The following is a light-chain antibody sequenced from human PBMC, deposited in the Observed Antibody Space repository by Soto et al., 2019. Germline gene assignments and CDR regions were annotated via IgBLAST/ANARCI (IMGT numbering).Light chain of an antibody. CDR1: QSLVHNDGNTY. V-gene: IGKV2-24*01. CDR2: QIS. Sequence: DIVMTQTPLSSPVTLGQAASISCRSSQSLVHNDGNTYLSWFQQRPGQPPRLLLYQISDRFSGVPDRFSGSGTGTDFILTISRVEAEDVGVYYCMQATQSPWTFGQGTKVEIK. CDR3: MQATQSPWT. J-gene: IGKJ1*01.